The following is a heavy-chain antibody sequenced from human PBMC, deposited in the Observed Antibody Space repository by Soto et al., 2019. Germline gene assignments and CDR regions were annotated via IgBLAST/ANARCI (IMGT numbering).Heavy chain of an antibody. CDR3: AKDAAYSSSSGADFGY. CDR1: GFTFSSYA. V-gene: IGHV3-23*01. CDR2: ISGSGGST. Sequence: GGSLRLSCAASGFTFSSYAMSWVRQAPGKGLEWVSAISGSGGSTYYADSVKGRFTISRDNSKNTLYLQMNSLRAEDTAVYYCAKDAAYSSSSGADFGYWGQGTLVTVSS. J-gene: IGHJ4*02. D-gene: IGHD6-6*01.